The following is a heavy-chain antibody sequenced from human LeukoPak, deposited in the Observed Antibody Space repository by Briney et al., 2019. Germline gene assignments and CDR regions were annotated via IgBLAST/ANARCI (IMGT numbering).Heavy chain of an antibody. CDR3: TRGSDTIFGVARDGFDS. CDR2: IRGKAYGGTT. V-gene: IGHV3-49*03. Sequence: GSLRLSCTASGFTFGDYAMSWFRQAPGKGLEWVGFIRGKAYGGTTEYAASVKGRFTISRDDSESTTYLQINSLKTEDTGVYYCTRGSDTIFGVARDGFDSWGQGTLVTVSS. D-gene: IGHD3-3*01. CDR1: GFTFGDYA. J-gene: IGHJ4*02.